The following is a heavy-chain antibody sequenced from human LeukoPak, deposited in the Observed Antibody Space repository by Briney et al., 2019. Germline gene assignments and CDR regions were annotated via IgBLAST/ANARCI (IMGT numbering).Heavy chain of an antibody. J-gene: IGHJ4*02. CDR3: AADQRGAQGPFANY. D-gene: IGHD3-9*01. V-gene: IGHV1-58*01. Sequence: SVKVSCKASGFTFTSSAVQWVRQARGQRLEWIGWIVVGSGNTNYAQKFQERVTITRDMSTSTAYMELSSLRSEDTAVYCCAADQRGAQGPFANYWGQGTLVTVSS. CDR1: GFTFTSSA. CDR2: IVVGSGNT.